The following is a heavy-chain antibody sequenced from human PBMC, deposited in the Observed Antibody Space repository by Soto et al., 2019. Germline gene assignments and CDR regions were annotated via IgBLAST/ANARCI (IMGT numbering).Heavy chain of an antibody. J-gene: IGHJ4*02. V-gene: IGHV6-1*01. Sequence: LSQTLSLTCAISGDSVSSNSAAWNWIRQSPSRGLEWLGRTYYRSKWYNDYAVSLKSRITINPDTSKNQFSLQLNSVTPEDTAVYYCARGLRRYGWFTGDDYFDYWGQGTLVTVSS. CDR2: TYYRSKWYN. CDR1: GDSVSSNSAA. CDR3: ARGLRRYGWFTGDDYFDY. D-gene: IGHD6-19*01.